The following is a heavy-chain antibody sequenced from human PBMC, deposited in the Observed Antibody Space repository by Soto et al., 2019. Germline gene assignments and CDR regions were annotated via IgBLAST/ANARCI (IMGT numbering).Heavy chain of an antibody. D-gene: IGHD3-16*02. J-gene: IGHJ4*02. V-gene: IGHV3-30*18. CDR2: NSYDGSNK. Sequence: PGGSLRLSSAASGVSFSSFGMHWVRQAPGKGLEWVAFNSYDGSNKYYADSVKGRFTISRDSSEKTLYLQMNSLRPEDTAVYYCAKALGELSPESYDYWGQGTLVTVSS. CDR1: GVSFSSFG. CDR3: AKALGELSPESYDY.